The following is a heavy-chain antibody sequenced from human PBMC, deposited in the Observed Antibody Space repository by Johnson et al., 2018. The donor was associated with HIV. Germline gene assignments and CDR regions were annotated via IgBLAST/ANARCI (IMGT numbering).Heavy chain of an antibody. J-gene: IGHJ3*02. CDR1: GFTFDDYG. CDR3: ARGRPWGWELRRDAFDI. V-gene: IGHV3-20*04. D-gene: IGHD1-26*01. CDR2: INWNGGST. Sequence: VQLVESGGGVVQPGGSLRLSCEASGFTFDDYGLSWVRQAPGKGLEWVSGINWNGGSTGYADSVKGRCTISRDNAKSSLYLQMNSLRGEDTALYYCARGRPWGWELRRDAFDIWGQGTMVTVSS.